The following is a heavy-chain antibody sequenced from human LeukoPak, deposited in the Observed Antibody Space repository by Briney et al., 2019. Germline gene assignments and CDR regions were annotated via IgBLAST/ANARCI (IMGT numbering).Heavy chain of an antibody. Sequence: AETLSLTCAVSGYSINSDYYWCGIRPPPGKGLGWIGIIYHSGSTYYNPSLKSRVTISVDTSKNQFSLKLSSVTAADTAVYYCASYSPYTSSTPHWGQGPLVTVSS. CDR2: IYHSGST. CDR1: GYSINSDYY. V-gene: IGHV4-38-2*01. D-gene: IGHD6-6*01. CDR3: ASYSPYTSSTPH. J-gene: IGHJ4*02.